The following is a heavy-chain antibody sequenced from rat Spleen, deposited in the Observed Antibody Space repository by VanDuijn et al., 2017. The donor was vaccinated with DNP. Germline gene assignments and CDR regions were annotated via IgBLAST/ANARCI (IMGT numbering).Heavy chain of an antibody. J-gene: IGHJ2*01. D-gene: IGHD1-4*01. CDR2: ITNGGGTT. CDR3: AGRPPPTRGPFDY. CDR1: GFTFSSYW. V-gene: IGHV5-25*01. Sequence: EVQLVESGGGPVQPGRSLKLSCVASGFTFSSYWMYWVRQAPTKGLEWVASITNGGGTTYYRDSVKGRFTISRDNAKSTLYLQMDSLRSEDTATYYCAGRPPPTRGPFDYWGQGVTVTVSS.